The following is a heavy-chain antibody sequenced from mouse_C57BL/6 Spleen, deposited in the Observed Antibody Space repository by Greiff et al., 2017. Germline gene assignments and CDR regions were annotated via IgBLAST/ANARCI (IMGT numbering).Heavy chain of an antibody. V-gene: IGHV14-2*01. D-gene: IGHD1-1*01. CDR3: ARRGYGSSYWYFDV. J-gene: IGHJ1*03. CDR2: IDPEDGET. Sequence: EVKLVESGAELVKPGASVKLSCTASGFNITDYYMHWVKQRTEQGLEWIGRIDPEDGETKYDQKFQGKATITADTSSNTAYLQLSSLTSEDTAVYYCARRGYGSSYWYFDVWGTGTTVTVSS. CDR1: GFNITDYY.